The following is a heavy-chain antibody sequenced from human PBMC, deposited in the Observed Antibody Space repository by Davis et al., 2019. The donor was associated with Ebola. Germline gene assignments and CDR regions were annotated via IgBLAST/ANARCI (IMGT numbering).Heavy chain of an antibody. CDR3: ARVRDSGSLLPSFAFDY. CDR1: GGSISGYY. D-gene: IGHD1-26*01. J-gene: IGHJ4*02. V-gene: IGHV4-59*01. Sequence: SETLSLTCTLSGGSISGYYLTWIRQPPGKGLEWIGYIYYSGTNYNPSLKSRVTFSIDPSRNQFSLKLSSVTAADRALYYCARVRDSGSLLPSFAFDYWGQGALVSVSS. CDR2: IYYSGT.